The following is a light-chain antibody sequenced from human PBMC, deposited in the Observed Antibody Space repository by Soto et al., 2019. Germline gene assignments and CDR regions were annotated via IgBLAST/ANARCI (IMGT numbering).Light chain of an antibody. J-gene: IGKJ4*01. CDR1: QGVSTW. Sequence: DIQLTQSPSSLAASVGDRVTITCRARQGVSTWLAWHQQKPEKAPKSLVYATSKLQSGVPSRFNGPGSGTEFTLTISSLQPEDVATYFCQQYNNYPLTFGGGTKVEIK. CDR3: QQYNNYPLT. CDR2: ATS. V-gene: IGKV1D-16*02.